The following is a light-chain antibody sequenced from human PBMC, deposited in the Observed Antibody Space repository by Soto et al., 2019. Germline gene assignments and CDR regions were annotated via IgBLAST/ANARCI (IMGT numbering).Light chain of an antibody. Sequence: QSVLTQPPSVSGTPGQRVTISCTGSSSNIGAGYDVHWYQQLPGTAPKLLIYGNSNRPSGVPDRFSGSKSGTSASLAITGLQAEDEDDYCCQSYDSSLSGVFGGGTKLTVL. J-gene: IGLJ2*01. CDR3: QSYDSSLSGV. V-gene: IGLV1-40*01. CDR2: GNS. CDR1: SSNIGAGYD.